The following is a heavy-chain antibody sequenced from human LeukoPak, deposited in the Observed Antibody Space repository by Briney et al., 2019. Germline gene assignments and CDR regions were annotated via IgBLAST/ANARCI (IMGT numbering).Heavy chain of an antibody. CDR2: INPNSGGT. CDR3: ARIYYDSSGYYYAGGFDY. V-gene: IGHV1-2*02. D-gene: IGHD3-22*01. Sequence: ASVKVSCKASGYTFTGYYMHWVRQAPGQGLEWMGWINPNSGGTNYAQKFQGRVTMTRDTSISTAYMELSRLRSDDTAVYYCARIYYDSSGYYYAGGFDYWGQGTLVTVSS. J-gene: IGHJ4*02. CDR1: GYTFTGYY.